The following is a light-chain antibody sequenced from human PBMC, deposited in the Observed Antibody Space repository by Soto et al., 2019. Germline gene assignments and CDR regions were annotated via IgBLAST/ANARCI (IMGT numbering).Light chain of an antibody. CDR1: QGISNY. J-gene: IGKJ3*01. Sequence: DIQMTQSPSSLSASVGDTVTITCRASQGISNYLAWFQQKPGRVPQFLIYAASTLQPGVPPRFSGSGSGTDFTLTISSLQPEDVATYYCQHYNSAPRTFGHGTRVEIK. V-gene: IGKV1-27*01. CDR2: AAS. CDR3: QHYNSAPRT.